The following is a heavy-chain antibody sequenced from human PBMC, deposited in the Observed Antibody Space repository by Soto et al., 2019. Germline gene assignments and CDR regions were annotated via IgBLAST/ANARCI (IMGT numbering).Heavy chain of an antibody. D-gene: IGHD2-15*01. J-gene: IGHJ6*02. CDR1: CVPVPSNSVD. V-gene: IGHV6-1*01. Sequence: SHTGVCTCVPVPSNSVDWNWVRQSPSRGLEWSGSTYYRSRWYSDYAVSVRSRIDINADTSKNQVSLQLNSVTPEDTAVYYCARSEEDSDYYYYGMDGWGQGTTGTGSS. CDR3: ARSEEDSDYYYYGMDG. CDR2: TYYRSRWYS.